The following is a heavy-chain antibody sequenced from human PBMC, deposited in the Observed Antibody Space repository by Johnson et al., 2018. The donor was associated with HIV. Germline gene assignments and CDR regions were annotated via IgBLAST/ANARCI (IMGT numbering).Heavy chain of an antibody. V-gene: IGHV3-9*01. J-gene: IGHJ3*01. CDR3: AREAYYARAFDL. CDR2: ISWNSGSI. Sequence: VQLVESGGGLVQPGGSLRLSCAASGFTFDDYAMHWVRQAPGKGLEWVSGISWNSGSIGYADSVKGRFTISRDNAKNTLSLQMISLRAEDTALYYCAREAYYARAFDLWGRDNGHRLF. CDR1: GFTFDDYA. D-gene: IGHD3-3*01.